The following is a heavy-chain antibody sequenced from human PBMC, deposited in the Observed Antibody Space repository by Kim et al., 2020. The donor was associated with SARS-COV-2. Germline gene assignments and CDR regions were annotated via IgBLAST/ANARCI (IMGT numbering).Heavy chain of an antibody. CDR3: ARVPTYYYDSSGYYRSKYFDY. Sequence: ASVKVSCKASGYTFTSYGISWVRQAPGQGLEWMGWISAYNGNTNYAQKLQGRVTMTTDTSTSTAYMELRSLRSDDTAVYYCARVPTYYYDSSGYYRSKYFDYWGQGTLVTVSS. CDR1: GYTFTSYG. J-gene: IGHJ4*02. V-gene: IGHV1-18*01. D-gene: IGHD3-22*01. CDR2: ISAYNGNT.